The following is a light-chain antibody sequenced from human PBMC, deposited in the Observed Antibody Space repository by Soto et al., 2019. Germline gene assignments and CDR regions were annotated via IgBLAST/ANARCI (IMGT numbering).Light chain of an antibody. Sequence: DIQMTQSPSTLSGSVGDRVTITCRASQTISSWLAWYQQKPGKAPKLLIYKASTLKSGVPSRFSGSGSGTEFTLNISSLQPDDFATYYCQHYHSYSEAFGQGTQVELK. J-gene: IGKJ1*01. CDR2: KAS. CDR1: QTISSW. CDR3: QHYHSYSEA. V-gene: IGKV1-5*03.